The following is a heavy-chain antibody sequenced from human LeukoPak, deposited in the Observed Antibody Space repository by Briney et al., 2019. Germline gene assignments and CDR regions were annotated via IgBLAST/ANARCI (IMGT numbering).Heavy chain of an antibody. V-gene: IGHV4-59*08. J-gene: IGHJ4*02. D-gene: IGHD6-6*01. CDR2: IYYTGST. CDR3: ARHRAYSSSSPFDY. Sequence: QTLSLTCSVSGGSISSLYWSWIRQPPGQGLEWIGYIYYTGSTNYNPSLRGRVTMFVDMSKNQFSLRLSSVTAADAAVYYCARHRAYSSSSPFDYWGQGTLVTVSS. CDR1: GGSISSLY.